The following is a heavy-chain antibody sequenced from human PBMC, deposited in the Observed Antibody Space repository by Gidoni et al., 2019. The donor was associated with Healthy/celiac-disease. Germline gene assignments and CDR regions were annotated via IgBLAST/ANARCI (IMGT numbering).Heavy chain of an antibody. CDR3: ARGVTIFGVVIAHGAFDI. CDR2: INHSGST. J-gene: IGHJ3*02. D-gene: IGHD3-3*01. V-gene: IGHV4-34*01. CDR1: GGSFSGYY. Sequence: QVQLQQWGAGLLKPSETLSLTCALYGGSFSGYYWSWIRQPPGKGLEWIGEINHSGSTNYNPSLKSRVTISVDTSKNQFSLKLSSVTAADTAVYYCARGVTIFGVVIAHGAFDIWGQGTMVTVSS.